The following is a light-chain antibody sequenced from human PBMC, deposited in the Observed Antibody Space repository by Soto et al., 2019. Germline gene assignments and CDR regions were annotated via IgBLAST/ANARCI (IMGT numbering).Light chain of an antibody. Sequence: EIVLTQSPGTLSLSPGERATLSCRASQSVTSSYLAWYQQKPGQAPRLLIYGASSRATGIPDRVSGSGSGTDFTLPISRLEPEDFAVYYCQQYGSSPAFGGGTKVEIK. J-gene: IGKJ4*01. V-gene: IGKV3-20*01. CDR1: QSVTSSY. CDR3: QQYGSSPA. CDR2: GAS.